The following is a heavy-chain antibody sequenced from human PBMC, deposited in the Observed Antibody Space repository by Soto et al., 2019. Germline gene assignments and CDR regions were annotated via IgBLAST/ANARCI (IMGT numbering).Heavy chain of an antibody. Sequence: SETLSLTCAVYGGSFSGYYWSWIRQPPGKGLEWIGEINHSGSTNYNPSLKSRVTISVDTSKNQFSLKLSSVTAADTAVYYCARRDCSSTSCFGYFDYWGQGTLVTVSS. V-gene: IGHV4-34*01. CDR2: INHSGST. CDR1: GGSFSGYY. J-gene: IGHJ4*02. D-gene: IGHD2-2*01. CDR3: ARRDCSSTSCFGYFDY.